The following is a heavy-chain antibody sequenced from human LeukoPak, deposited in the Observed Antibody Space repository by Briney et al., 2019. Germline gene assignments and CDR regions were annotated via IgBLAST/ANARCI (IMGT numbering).Heavy chain of an antibody. CDR2: IVVGSGNT. CDR3: AARTYYYDSSGPSAFDI. CDR1: GFTFTSSA. D-gene: IGHD3-22*01. Sequence: GASVKVSCKASGFTFTSSAMQWVRQARGRRLEWIGWIVVGSGNTNYAQKFQERVTITRDMSTSTAYMELSSLRSEDTAVYYCAARTYYYDSSGPSAFDIWGQGTMVTVSS. V-gene: IGHV1-58*02. J-gene: IGHJ3*02.